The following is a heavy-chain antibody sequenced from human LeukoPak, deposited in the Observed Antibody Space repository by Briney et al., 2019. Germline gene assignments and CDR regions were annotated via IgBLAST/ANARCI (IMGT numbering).Heavy chain of an antibody. J-gene: IGHJ4*02. D-gene: IGHD6-13*01. V-gene: IGHV3-30-3*01. CDR2: IPYDGSNK. CDR1: GFTFSSYA. Sequence: GGSLRLSCAASGFTFSSYAMHWVRQAPGKGLEWVAVIPYDGSNKYYADSVKGRFTISRDNSKNTLYLQMNSLRAEDTAVYYCARGIAAAATVFGYWGQGTLVTVSS. CDR3: ARGIAAAATVFGY.